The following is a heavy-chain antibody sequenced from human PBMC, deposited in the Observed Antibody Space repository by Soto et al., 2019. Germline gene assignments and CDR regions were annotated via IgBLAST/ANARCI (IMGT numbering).Heavy chain of an antibody. Sequence: SVKVSCKASGYTFTGYYMHWVRQAPGQGLEWMGWINPNSGGTNYAQKFQGRVTMTRDTSISTAYTELTSLSSEDTAVYYCARVNYYGSGSYQDFFYFYALDVWGQGTTVTVSS. CDR1: GYTFTGYY. CDR2: INPNSGGT. V-gene: IGHV1-2*02. CDR3: ARVNYYGSGSYQDFFYFYALDV. J-gene: IGHJ6*02. D-gene: IGHD3-10*01.